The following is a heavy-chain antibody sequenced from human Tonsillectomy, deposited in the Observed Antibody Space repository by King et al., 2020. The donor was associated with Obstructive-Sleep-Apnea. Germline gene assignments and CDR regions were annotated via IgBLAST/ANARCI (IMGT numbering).Heavy chain of an antibody. CDR3: ARVTRKFDY. CDR2: IILSGST. CDR1: GGSFSGYY. V-gene: IGHV4-34*12. Sequence: VQLQQWGAGLLKPSETLSLTCAVYGGSFSGYYWSWIRQPPGKGLEWVGEIILSGSTNYNPSLKSLVTISLDTSKNHFSLKLSSVTTADTAVYYCARVTRKFDYWGQGTLVTVSS. J-gene: IGHJ4*02. D-gene: IGHD2-21*02.